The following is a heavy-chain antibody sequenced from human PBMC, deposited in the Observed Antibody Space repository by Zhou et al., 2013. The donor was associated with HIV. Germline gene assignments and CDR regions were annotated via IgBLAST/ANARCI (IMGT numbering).Heavy chain of an antibody. CDR2: MNPDSGNT. CDR3: ARGMNMDV. J-gene: IGHJ6*03. V-gene: IGHV1-8*03. Sequence: QVQLVQSGAEVEKPGASVKVSCKASGYIFTNYDVNWVRQATGQGLEWMGWMNPDSGNTGYAQEFQGRVTLTRDTSISTAYMELSSLRSEDTAVYYCARGMNMDVWGKGTTVTVSS. CDR1: GYIFTNYD.